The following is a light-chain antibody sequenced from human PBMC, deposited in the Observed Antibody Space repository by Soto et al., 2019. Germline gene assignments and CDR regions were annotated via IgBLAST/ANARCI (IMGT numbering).Light chain of an antibody. V-gene: IGKV3-11*01. Sequence: EIVLTQSPATLSLSPGERATLSCRASQSVSSYLAWYQQKPGQAPRLLIYDASNRATGIPARFSGSGSGTDFTLTISSLEPEDFAVYYCQQRSSWPTFGQGTELEIK. CDR3: QQRSSWPT. CDR2: DAS. J-gene: IGKJ2*01. CDR1: QSVSSY.